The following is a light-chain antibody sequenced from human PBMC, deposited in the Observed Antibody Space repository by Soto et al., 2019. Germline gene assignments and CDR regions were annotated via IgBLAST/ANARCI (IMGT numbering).Light chain of an antibody. V-gene: IGLV1-44*01. Sequence: QSVLTQPPSASGTPGQRVTISCSGSSSNIGSNTVNWYQQLPGTAPKLLIYSNNQRPSGVPDRFSGSKSGTSASLAISGLQSEDGADYYCAAWDDSLNGLYWVFGGGTKVTVL. CDR1: SSNIGSNT. J-gene: IGLJ3*02. CDR3: AAWDDSLNGLYWV. CDR2: SNN.